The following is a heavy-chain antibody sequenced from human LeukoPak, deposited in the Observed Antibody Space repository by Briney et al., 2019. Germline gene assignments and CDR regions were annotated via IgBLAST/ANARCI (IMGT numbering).Heavy chain of an antibody. CDR1: GFTVSSNY. V-gene: IGHV3-53*01. D-gene: IGHD3-3*01. CDR2: IYSGGST. Sequence: GGSLRLSCAASGFTVSSNYMSWVRQAPGKGLEWVSVIYSGGSTYYADSVKGRFTISRDNSKNTLYLQMNSLRAEDTAVYYCATGLPYDFWSGYSPFDYWGQGTLVTVS. CDR3: ATGLPYDFWSGYSPFDY. J-gene: IGHJ4*02.